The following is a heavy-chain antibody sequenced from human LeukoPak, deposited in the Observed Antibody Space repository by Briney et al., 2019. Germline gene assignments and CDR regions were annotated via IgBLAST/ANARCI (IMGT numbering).Heavy chain of an antibody. Sequence: GASVKVSCKASGYTFTNYYMHWLRQAPGQGLEWMGLINPSGGSTSYAQKFQGRVTMTRDTSTSTVYMELSSLRSDDTAVYYCARAGYDSSGYYSYWGQGTLVTVSS. CDR3: ARAGYDSSGYYSY. CDR2: INPSGGST. CDR1: GYTFTNYY. J-gene: IGHJ4*02. D-gene: IGHD3-22*01. V-gene: IGHV1-46*01.